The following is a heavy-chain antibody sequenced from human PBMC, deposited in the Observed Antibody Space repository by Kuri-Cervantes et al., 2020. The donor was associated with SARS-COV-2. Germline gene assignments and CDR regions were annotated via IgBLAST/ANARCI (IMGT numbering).Heavy chain of an antibody. Sequence: GESLKISCAASGFTFSNAWMSWVRQAPGKGLEWVGRIKSKTDGGTTDYAAPVKGRFTISRDDSKNTLYLQMNSLKTEDTAVYYCATPAPEYGGNSGGWVFWCQGTLVTVSS. V-gene: IGHV3-15*01. CDR2: IKSKTDGGTT. J-gene: IGHJ4*02. CDR1: GFTFSNAW. CDR3: ATPAPEYGGNSGGWVF. D-gene: IGHD4-23*01.